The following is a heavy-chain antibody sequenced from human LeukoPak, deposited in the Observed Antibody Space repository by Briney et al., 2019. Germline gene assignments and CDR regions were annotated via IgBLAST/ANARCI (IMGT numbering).Heavy chain of an antibody. J-gene: IGHJ6*02. CDR1: GGTFSSYG. CDR2: ISAYNGNT. CDR3: ARVPTTVILRGPYGMDV. Sequence: ASVKVSCKASGGTFSSYGISWVRQAPGQGLEWMGWISAYNGNTNYAQKLQGRVTMTTDTSTSTAYMELRSLRSDDTAVYYCARVPTTVILRGPYGMDVWGQGTTVTVSS. V-gene: IGHV1-18*01. D-gene: IGHD4-11*01.